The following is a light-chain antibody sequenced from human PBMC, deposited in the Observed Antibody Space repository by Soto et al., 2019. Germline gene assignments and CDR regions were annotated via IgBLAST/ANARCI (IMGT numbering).Light chain of an antibody. CDR2: DTS. V-gene: IGKV3-15*01. CDR3: QRYNNWPLT. Sequence: EIVLTQSPATLSLSPGERATLSCRASQSVSSYLAWYQQKPGQTPRLLIYDTSAMATGVPARFSGSRSGPEFTLTINSLQSEDFAIYYCQRYNNWPLTFGGGTKVESK. J-gene: IGKJ4*01. CDR1: QSVSSY.